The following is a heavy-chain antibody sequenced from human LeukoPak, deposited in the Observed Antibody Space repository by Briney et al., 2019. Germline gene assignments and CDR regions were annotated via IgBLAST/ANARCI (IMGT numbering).Heavy chain of an antibody. CDR1: GFTFDDYG. Sequence: GGSLRLSCAASGFTFDDYGLSWVRQAPGKGLEGVSAMSGSGGRTYYADSVKGRFTISRDNSKNTLYLQMNSLSAEDTAVYYCAKDRALLVGATYLDYWGQGTLVTVSS. V-gene: IGHV3-23*01. CDR3: AKDRALLVGATYLDY. CDR2: MSGSGGRT. D-gene: IGHD1-26*01. J-gene: IGHJ4*02.